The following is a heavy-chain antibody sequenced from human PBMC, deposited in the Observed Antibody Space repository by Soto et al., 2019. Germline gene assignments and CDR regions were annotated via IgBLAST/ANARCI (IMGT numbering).Heavy chain of an antibody. CDR1: GGSISSSNW. CDR3: ARGPTAEKVDS. V-gene: IGHV4-4*02. J-gene: IGHJ4*02. CDR2: IYHSGST. Sequence: PSETLSLTCAVSGGSISSSNWWSWVRQPPGKGLEWIGEIYHSGSTNYNPSLESRVTISADTSMNQFSLALTSVTAADTAMYYCARGPTAEKVDSWGQGTLVTVSS.